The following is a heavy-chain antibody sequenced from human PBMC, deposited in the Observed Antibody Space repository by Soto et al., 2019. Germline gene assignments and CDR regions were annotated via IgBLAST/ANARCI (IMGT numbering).Heavy chain of an antibody. J-gene: IGHJ4*02. Sequence: QVQLVQSGAEVKKPGASVKVSCKASGYTFTSYDINWVRQATGQGLEWMGWMNPNSGNTGYAQKFQGRVTMTRNTSISTAYMELSSLRSEDTAVYYCARGRDYSGSGSYYNEVDYWGQGTLVTVSS. CDR1: GYTFTSYD. CDR2: MNPNSGNT. CDR3: ARGRDYSGSGSYYNEVDY. V-gene: IGHV1-8*01. D-gene: IGHD3-10*01.